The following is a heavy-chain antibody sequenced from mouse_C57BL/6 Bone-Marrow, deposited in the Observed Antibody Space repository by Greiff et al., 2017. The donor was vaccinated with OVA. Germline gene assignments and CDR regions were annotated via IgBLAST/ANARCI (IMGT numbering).Heavy chain of an antibody. CDR3: ARPSYYYGSSGFAY. CDR2: LDPTRGGP. V-gene: IGHV1-72*01. J-gene: IGHJ3*01. CDR1: GYTFTSYW. Sequence: QVQLQQPGAELVKPGASVKLSCKASGYTFTSYWMHWVKQRPGRGLAWIGRLDPTRGGPKYNEKFKSKATLHVDKPSSTASMQLSSLTSEDSAVYYCARPSYYYGSSGFAYWGQGTLVTVSA. D-gene: IGHD1-1*01.